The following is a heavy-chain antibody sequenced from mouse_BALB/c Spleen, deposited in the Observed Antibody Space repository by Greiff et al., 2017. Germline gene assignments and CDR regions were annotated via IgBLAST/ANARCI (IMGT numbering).Heavy chain of an antibody. D-gene: IGHD4-1*01. CDR3: TRGDNWAWFAY. V-gene: IGHV1-69*02. CDR1: GYTFTSYW. CDR2: IYPSDSYT. J-gene: IGHJ3*01. Sequence: QVQLQQPGAELVRPGASVKLSCKASGYTFTSYWINWVKQRPGQGLEWIGNIYPSDSYTNYNQKFKDKATLTVDKSSSTAYMQLSSPTSEDSAVYYCTRGDNWAWFAYWGQGTLVTVSA.